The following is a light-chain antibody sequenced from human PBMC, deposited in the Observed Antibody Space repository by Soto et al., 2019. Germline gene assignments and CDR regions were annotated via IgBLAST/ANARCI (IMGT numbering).Light chain of an antibody. CDR1: QTISSW. Sequence: DIQMTQSPSTLSGSVGDRVTITCRASQTISSWLAWYQQKPGKAPKLLIYKASTLKSGVPSRFSGSGSGTEFTLTISSLQPDDFATYYCQQYNSYLPITFGQGTRLEIK. CDR3: QQYNSYLPIT. CDR2: KAS. V-gene: IGKV1-5*03. J-gene: IGKJ5*01.